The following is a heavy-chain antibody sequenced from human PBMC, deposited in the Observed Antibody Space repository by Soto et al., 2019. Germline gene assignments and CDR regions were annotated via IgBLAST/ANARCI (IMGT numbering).Heavy chain of an antibody. CDR1: GGSISSSSYY. V-gene: IGHV4-39*01. CDR2: IYYSGST. Sequence: PSETLSLTCTVSGGSISSSSYYWGWIRQPLGKGLEWIGSIYYSGSTYYNPSLKSRVTISVDTSKNQFSLKLSSVTAADTAVYYCARTRAVWFDPWGQGTLVTVS. D-gene: IGHD6-19*01. J-gene: IGHJ5*02. CDR3: ARTRAVWFDP.